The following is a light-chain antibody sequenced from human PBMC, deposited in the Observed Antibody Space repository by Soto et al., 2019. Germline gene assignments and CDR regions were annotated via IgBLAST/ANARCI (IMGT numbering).Light chain of an antibody. Sequence: AIQMTQSPSSLSASVGDRVTITCRASQGIRTELGWYQQKPGKAPKLLIYAASTLQSGVPSRLRGSGSGTDFALTISSLQPEDFATYYCLQDYNYHWTFGQGTEVEIK. CDR1: QGIRTE. CDR3: LQDYNYHWT. CDR2: AAS. J-gene: IGKJ1*01. V-gene: IGKV1-6*01.